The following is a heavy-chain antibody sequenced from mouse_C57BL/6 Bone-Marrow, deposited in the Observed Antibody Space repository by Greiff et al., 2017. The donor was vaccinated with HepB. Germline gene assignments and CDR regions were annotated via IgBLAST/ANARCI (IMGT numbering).Heavy chain of an antibody. CDR1: GFTFSDYG. CDR3: GGAPYYAMDY. V-gene: IGHV5-17*01. Sequence: EVKLQESGGGLVKPGGSLKLSCAASGFTFSDYGMHWVRQAPEKGLEWVAYISSGSSTIYYADTVKGRFTISRDNAKNTLFLQMTSLRSEDTAMYYCGGAPYYAMDYWGQGTSVTVSS. CDR2: ISSGSSTI. J-gene: IGHJ4*01.